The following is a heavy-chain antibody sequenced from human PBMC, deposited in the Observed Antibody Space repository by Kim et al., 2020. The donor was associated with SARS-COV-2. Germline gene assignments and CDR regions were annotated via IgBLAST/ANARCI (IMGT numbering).Heavy chain of an antibody. J-gene: IGHJ5*02. CDR2: IRNKANNYAT. CDR1: GFTFSGSA. CDR3: TRLDDIVGRPVGP. D-gene: IGHD2-15*01. V-gene: IGHV3-73*01. Sequence: GGSLRLSCAASGFTFSGSAFHWVRQASGKGLEWVGRIRNKANNYATAYAASVKGRFTISRDDANNTAYLQMNSLKAEDTAVYYCTRLDDIVGRPVGPWGRGTLVTVS.